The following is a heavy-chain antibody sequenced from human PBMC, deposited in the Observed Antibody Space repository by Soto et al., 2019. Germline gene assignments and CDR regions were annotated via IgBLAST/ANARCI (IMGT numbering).Heavy chain of an antibody. CDR3: ARAGPVDLGGAFAI. CDR1: GGSISSYY. CDR2: IYYSGST. D-gene: IGHD3-16*01. J-gene: IGHJ3*02. Sequence: SETLSLTCTVSGGSISSYYWSWIRQPPGKGLEWIGYIYYSGSTNYNPSLKSRVTISVDTSKNQFSLKLSSVTAADTAVYYCARAGPVDLGGAFAIWGQGTMVTVSS. V-gene: IGHV4-59*01.